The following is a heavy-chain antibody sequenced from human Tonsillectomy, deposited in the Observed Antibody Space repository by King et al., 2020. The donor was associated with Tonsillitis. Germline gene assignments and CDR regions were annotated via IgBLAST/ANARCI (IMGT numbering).Heavy chain of an antibody. CDR1: GFTFSSYA. V-gene: IGHV3-23*04. Sequence: VQLVESGGGLVQPGGSLRLSCAASGFTFSSYAMSWVRQAPGKGLEWVSTFSGSGGSTYYAESVKGRLTISRDNSMNTLYVQMNSLRAEDTAVYYCAKVANSNAYDYFDYWGQGTLVTVSS. J-gene: IGHJ4*02. D-gene: IGHD4-11*01. CDR3: AKVANSNAYDYFDY. CDR2: FSGSGGST.